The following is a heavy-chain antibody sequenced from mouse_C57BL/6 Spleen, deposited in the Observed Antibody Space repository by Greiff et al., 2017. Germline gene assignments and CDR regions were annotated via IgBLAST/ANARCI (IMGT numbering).Heavy chain of an antibody. CDR3: ARDGDGYYDFDY. D-gene: IGHD2-3*01. CDR1: GFTFSSYA. V-gene: IGHV5-4*01. Sequence: EVMLVESGGGLVKPGGSLKLSCAASGFTFSSYAMSWVRQTPEKRLEWVATISDGGSYTYYPDNVKGRFTISRDNAKNNLYLQMSHLKSEDTAMYYCARDGDGYYDFDYWGQGTTLTVSS. CDR2: ISDGGSYT. J-gene: IGHJ2*01.